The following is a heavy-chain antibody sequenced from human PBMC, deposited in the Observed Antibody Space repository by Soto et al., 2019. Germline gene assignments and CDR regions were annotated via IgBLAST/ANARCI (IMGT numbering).Heavy chain of an antibody. D-gene: IGHD5-18*01. CDR2: IYYSGST. CDR1: RDSISSNTYY. V-gene: IGHV4-30-4*08. CDR3: ARDVDTAMGPKGMDV. J-gene: IGHJ6*02. Sequence: SATLSLTCTVSRDSISSNTYYWAWFRQPPGKGLEWIGYIYYSGSTYYNPSLKSRVTISVDTSKNQFCLKLSSVTAADTAVYYCARDVDTAMGPKGMDVWGQGTTVT.